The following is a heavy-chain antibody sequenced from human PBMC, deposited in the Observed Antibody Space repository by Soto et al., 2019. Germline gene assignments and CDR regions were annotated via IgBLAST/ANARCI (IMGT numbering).Heavy chain of an antibody. J-gene: IGHJ6*02. D-gene: IGHD2-2*01. V-gene: IGHV3-74*01. Sequence: PVGSLRLSCTASGFNFSRFWTHWVRQVPGRGLVWVSHINSDGSRTSYADSVKGRFTISRDNAKNTLYLQMNSLRAEDTAVYYCARDLSSCSSARCYSFYYGVDVWGQGTTVTVSS. CDR2: INSDGSRT. CDR1: GFNFSRFW. CDR3: ARDLSSCSSARCYSFYYGVDV.